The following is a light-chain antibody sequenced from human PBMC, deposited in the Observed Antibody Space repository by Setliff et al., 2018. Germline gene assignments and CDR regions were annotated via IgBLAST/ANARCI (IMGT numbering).Light chain of an antibody. CDR3: QVWDPASDHRV. Sequence: SYELTQPPSESVAPGKTARITCGGHNIGDKSVHWYQQKPGQAPVLVVYDDSDRPSGIPGRFSGSNSGNTATLTISRVEAGDEADYYCQVWDPASDHRVIGTGTKVTVL. J-gene: IGLJ1*01. CDR1: NIGDKS. CDR2: DDS. V-gene: IGLV3-21*03.